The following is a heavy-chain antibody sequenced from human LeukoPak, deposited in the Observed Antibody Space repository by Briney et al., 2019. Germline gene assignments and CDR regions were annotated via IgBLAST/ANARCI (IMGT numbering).Heavy chain of an antibody. CDR3: VSDSGSCSGGDY. CDR2: IDGDGNNI. J-gene: IGHJ4*02. V-gene: IGHV3-74*01. Sequence: GGSLRLSCAGSGFTFSNYWMHWIRQDPGKGLVWVSRIDGDGNNINYVGSVKGRFTISRDNAKNTLYLQMNSLRPEDTAVYYCVSDSGSCSGGDYWGQGTLVTVS. D-gene: IGHD1-26*01. CDR1: GFTFSNYW.